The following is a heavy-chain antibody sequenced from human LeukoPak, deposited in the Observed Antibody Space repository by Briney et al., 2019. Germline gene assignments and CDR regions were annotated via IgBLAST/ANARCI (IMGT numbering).Heavy chain of an antibody. J-gene: IGHJ5*02. D-gene: IGHD2-2*01. Sequence: ASVRVSCKTSGYTFTNYDINWVRQATGQGLEWMGWMNPNSGNTGYVQKFQGRVTMTRNTSISTAYMELSSLRSEDTAVYYCARPHCSSTDCHPPEWFDPWGQGTLVTVSS. CDR1: GYTFTNYD. CDR2: MNPNSGNT. V-gene: IGHV1-8*01. CDR3: ARPHCSSTDCHPPEWFDP.